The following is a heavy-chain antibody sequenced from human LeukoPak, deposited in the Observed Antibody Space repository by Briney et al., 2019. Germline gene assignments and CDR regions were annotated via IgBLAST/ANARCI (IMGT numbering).Heavy chain of an antibody. V-gene: IGHV1-18*01. Sequence: ASVKVSCKASGYTFSSYGIIWVRQAPGQGLQWMGWVSPFNGNTDYAPKLQGRVTMTIDTSTTTAYMELRSLTSDDTAVYYCARRGGSYSHSDFWGQGTLVTVSS. D-gene: IGHD1-26*01. CDR1: GYTFSSYG. CDR2: VSPFNGNT. J-gene: IGHJ4*02. CDR3: ARRGGSYSHSDF.